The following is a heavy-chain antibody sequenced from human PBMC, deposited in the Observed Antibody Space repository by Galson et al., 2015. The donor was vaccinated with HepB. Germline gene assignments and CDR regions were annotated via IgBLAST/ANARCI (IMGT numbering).Heavy chain of an antibody. CDR3: ARGRVAAAHCDV. CDR2: MNPNSGNT. Sequence: SVKVSCKASGYTFTSYDINWVRQATGQGLEWMGWMNPNSGNTGYAQKFQGRVTMTRNTSISTAYMELSSLRSEDTAVYYCARGRVAAAHCDVWGKGTTVSVSS. V-gene: IGHV1-8*01. CDR1: GYTFTSYD. J-gene: IGHJ6*04. D-gene: IGHD6-13*01.